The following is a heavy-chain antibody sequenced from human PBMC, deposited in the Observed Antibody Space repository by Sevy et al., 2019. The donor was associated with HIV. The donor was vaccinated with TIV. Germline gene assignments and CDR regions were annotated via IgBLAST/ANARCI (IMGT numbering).Heavy chain of an antibody. Sequence: GGSLRLSCVASQFNFDTYAIHWVRQAPGKGLEWVAMIWHDGSSKDYAESVKGGFANSRDNSQNTAFLQMNSLRAEDTGVYYCATNMVHAGAYDSYFNFWGQGALVTVSS. CDR1: QFNFDTYA. CDR2: IWHDGSSK. CDR3: ATNMVHAGAYDSYFNF. D-gene: IGHD3-10*01. V-gene: IGHV3-33*01. J-gene: IGHJ4*02.